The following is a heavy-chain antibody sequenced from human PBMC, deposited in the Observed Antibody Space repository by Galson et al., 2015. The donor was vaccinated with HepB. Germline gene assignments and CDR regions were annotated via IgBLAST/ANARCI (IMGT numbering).Heavy chain of an antibody. CDR3: AKDLRAAAGNDAFDI. CDR2: ISWNSGSI. Sequence: SLRLSCAASGFTFDDYAMHWVRQAPGKGLEWVSGISWNSGSIGYADSVKGRFTISRDNAKNSLYLQMNSLRAEDTALYYCAKDLRAAAGNDAFDIWGQGTMVTVSS. D-gene: IGHD6-13*01. V-gene: IGHV3-9*01. J-gene: IGHJ3*02. CDR1: GFTFDDYA.